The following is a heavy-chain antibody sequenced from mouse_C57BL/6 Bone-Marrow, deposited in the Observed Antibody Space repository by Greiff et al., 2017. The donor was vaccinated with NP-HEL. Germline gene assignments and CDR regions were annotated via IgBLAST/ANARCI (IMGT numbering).Heavy chain of an antibody. CDR2: IYPNSGGT. CDR1: GYTFTSYW. CDR3: ARFPDYDWYYDV. J-gene: IGHJ1*03. D-gene: IGHD2-4*01. V-gene: IGHV1-72*01. Sequence: QVQLQQPGAELVKPGASVKLSCKASGYTFTSYWMHWVKQRPGRGLEWIGRIYPNSGGTKYNEKFKSKATLTVDKPSSKAYMQRSSLTSEDTAVYYCARFPDYDWYYDVWGTGTTVTVST.